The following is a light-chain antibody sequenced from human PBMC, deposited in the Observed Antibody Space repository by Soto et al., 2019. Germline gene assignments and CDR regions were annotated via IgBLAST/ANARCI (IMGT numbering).Light chain of an antibody. CDR1: QSVTSSF. V-gene: IGKV3-20*01. CDR3: QQYDSPPWT. Sequence: EIVLTQSPGTLSLSLGERATLSCRASQSVTSSFLAWYQQKPGQAPRLLIYGASSRATGIPDRVSGSGSGTDFTLTISRLEHEDFAVYYCQQYDSPPWTFGQGTKVEIK. J-gene: IGKJ1*01. CDR2: GAS.